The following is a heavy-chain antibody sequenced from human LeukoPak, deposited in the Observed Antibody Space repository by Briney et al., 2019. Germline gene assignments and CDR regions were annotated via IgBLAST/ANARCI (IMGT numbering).Heavy chain of an antibody. V-gene: IGHV3-30-3*01. CDR2: ISYDGSNK. Sequence: GRSLRLSCAASGFTFSSYAMHWVRQAPGKGLEWVAVISYDGSNKYYADSVKGRFTISRDNSKNTLYLQMNSLRAEDTAVYYCARRLNYYGSGSLSGYYFDYWGQGTLVTVSS. J-gene: IGHJ4*02. D-gene: IGHD3-10*01. CDR1: GFTFSSYA. CDR3: ARRLNYYGSGSLSGYYFDY.